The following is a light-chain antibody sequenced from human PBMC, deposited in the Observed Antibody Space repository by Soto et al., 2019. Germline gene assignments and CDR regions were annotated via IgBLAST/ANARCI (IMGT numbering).Light chain of an antibody. CDR3: SLYTGYNNFDV. Sequence: QSVLTQPPSVSGSPGQSVTISCTGTSTDFVSYNRVSWYQQPPGTAPKLIIYEASNRPSGVPDRFSGSKSGNTASLTISGLQAADEADHYCSLYTGYNNFDVFGTGTKVTVL. CDR2: EAS. J-gene: IGLJ1*01. V-gene: IGLV2-18*01. CDR1: STDFVSYNR.